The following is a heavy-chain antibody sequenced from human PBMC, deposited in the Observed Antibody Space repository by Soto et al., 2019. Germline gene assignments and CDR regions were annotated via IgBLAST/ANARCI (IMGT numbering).Heavy chain of an antibody. D-gene: IGHD6-13*01. V-gene: IGHV3-30-3*01. Sequence: PGGSLRLSCAASGFTFSSYAMHWVRQAPGKGLEWVAVISYDGSNKYYADSVKGRFTISRDNSKNTLYLQMNSLRAEDTAVYYCARDRDIAADGTYYYYGMDVWGQGTTVTVSS. CDR3: ARDRDIAADGTYYYYGMDV. CDR1: GFTFSSYA. J-gene: IGHJ6*02. CDR2: ISYDGSNK.